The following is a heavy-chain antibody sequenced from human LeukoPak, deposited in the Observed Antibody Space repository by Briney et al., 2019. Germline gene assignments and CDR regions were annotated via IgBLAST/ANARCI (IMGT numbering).Heavy chain of an antibody. CDR3: ARRRSSWYGPPRRYYYYGMDV. Sequence: SETLSPTCAVYGGSFSGYYWSWIRQPPGKGLEWIGEINHSGSTYYNPSLKSRVTISVDTSKNQFSLKLSSVTAADTAVYYCARRRSSWYGPPRRYYYYGMDVWGQGTTVTVSS. V-gene: IGHV4-34*01. CDR1: GGSFSGYY. J-gene: IGHJ6*02. D-gene: IGHD6-13*01. CDR2: INHSGST.